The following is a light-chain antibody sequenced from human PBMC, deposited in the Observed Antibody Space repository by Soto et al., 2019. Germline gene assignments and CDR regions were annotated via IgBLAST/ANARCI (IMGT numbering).Light chain of an antibody. J-gene: IGKJ1*01. Sequence: DIQMTQSPSTLSASVGDRVTITCRASQGISAWLAWYQQKPGKAPKLLIYKASTLESGVPSRFSGSGSGTEFTLTISCLQPDDFATYYCQQYNSYLWTFGQGTKVDIK. CDR3: QQYNSYLWT. CDR1: QGISAW. CDR2: KAS. V-gene: IGKV1-5*03.